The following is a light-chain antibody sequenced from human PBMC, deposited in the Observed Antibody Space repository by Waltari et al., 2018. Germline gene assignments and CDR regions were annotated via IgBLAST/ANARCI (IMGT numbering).Light chain of an antibody. Sequence: DIVMTQSPDSLAASVGERATIHCRSSQTVLYSSNNKNYLGWYQQKPGQPPRLLINWASTRESGVPDRFSGSGSGTDFTLTISSMEAEDAAVYYCQQFYNIPITFGQGTRLEIK. CDR1: QTVLYSSNNKNY. CDR3: QQFYNIPIT. V-gene: IGKV4-1*01. J-gene: IGKJ5*01. CDR2: WAS.